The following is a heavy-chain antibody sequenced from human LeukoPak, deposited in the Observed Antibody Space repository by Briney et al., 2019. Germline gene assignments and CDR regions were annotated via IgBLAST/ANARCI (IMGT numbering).Heavy chain of an antibody. J-gene: IGHJ4*02. Sequence: GGSLRLSCAASGFTFSSYAMHWVRQAPGKGLEWVAVISYDGSNKYYADSVKGRFTISRDNSKNTLYLQMNSLRAEDTAVYYCARAPRAAAGSFDYWGQGTLVTVSS. CDR3: ARAPRAAAGSFDY. CDR2: ISYDGSNK. D-gene: IGHD6-13*01. V-gene: IGHV3-30*04. CDR1: GFTFSSYA.